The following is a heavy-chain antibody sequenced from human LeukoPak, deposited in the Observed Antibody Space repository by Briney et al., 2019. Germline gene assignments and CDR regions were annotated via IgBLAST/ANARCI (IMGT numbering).Heavy chain of an antibody. CDR1: GASISSYPFY. CDR3: ARPGPIVGATAIHAFDM. CDR2: IFTSGTT. D-gene: IGHD1-26*01. Sequence: SQTLSLTCTVSGASISSYPFYWNWIRQPAGKGLEWIGRIFTSGTTNSYPSLKSRVTISIDTSKNQLSLKLRSVAAADTAVYYCARPGPIVGATAIHAFDMWGQGTMVTVSS. J-gene: IGHJ3*02. V-gene: IGHV4-61*02.